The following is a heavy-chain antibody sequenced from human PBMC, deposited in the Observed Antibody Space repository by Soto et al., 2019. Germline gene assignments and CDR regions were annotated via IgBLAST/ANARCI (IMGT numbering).Heavy chain of an antibody. J-gene: IGHJ5*02. CDR3: ARDTGDGTFDP. D-gene: IGHD7-27*01. Sequence: ASVKVSCKASGYTFSSYAMHWVRQAPGQRLEWMGWINAGYGNTKSSQKFQDRVTISRDTSASTAYMELTSLRSEDTAVYYCARDTGDGTFDPWGQGTLVTVSS. V-gene: IGHV1-3*01. CDR2: INAGYGNT. CDR1: GYTFSSYA.